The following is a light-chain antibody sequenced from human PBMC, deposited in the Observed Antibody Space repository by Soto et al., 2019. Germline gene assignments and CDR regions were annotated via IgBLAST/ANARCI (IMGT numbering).Light chain of an antibody. CDR1: QSLLHTNAXXY. Sequence: VMIQLPLSLSVTRGEPASISCSSSQSLLHTNAXXYLXXXLQXXGXSPKXXXVLXSYLASGGPDRFSGSGSVTEFTLRISRVEAKDVGVYYSMQPLHLTGTFGQGTRLDIK. CDR3: MQPLHLTGT. V-gene: IGKV2-28*01. CDR2: LXS. J-gene: IGKJ5*01.